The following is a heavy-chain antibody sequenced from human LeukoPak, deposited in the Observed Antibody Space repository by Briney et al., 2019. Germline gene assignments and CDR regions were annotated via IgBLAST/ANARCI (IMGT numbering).Heavy chain of an antibody. CDR3: ARSMVRGVEILDY. Sequence: GASVKVSCKASGGTFSSYAISWVRQAPGQGLEWMGRIIPILGIANYAQKFQGRVTITADKSTSTAYMELSSLRSEDTAVYYCARSMVRGVEILDYWGQGTLVTVSS. CDR1: GGTFSSYA. D-gene: IGHD3-10*01. CDR2: IIPILGIA. J-gene: IGHJ4*02. V-gene: IGHV1-69*04.